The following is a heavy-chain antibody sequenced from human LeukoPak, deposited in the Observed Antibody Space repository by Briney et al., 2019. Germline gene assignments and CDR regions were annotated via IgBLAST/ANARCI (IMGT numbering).Heavy chain of an antibody. CDR3: ARDSSSWGGAYYYYGMDV. Sequence: GGSLRLSCAASGFSFKNYWMSWVRQAPGKGLEWVANIKQDGSEKYYVDSVKGRFTISRDNATNSLYLQMNSLRAEDTAVYYCARDSSSWGGAYYYYGMDVWGQGTTVTVSS. V-gene: IGHV3-7*01. CDR1: GFSFKNYW. CDR2: IKQDGSEK. J-gene: IGHJ6*02. D-gene: IGHD6-13*01.